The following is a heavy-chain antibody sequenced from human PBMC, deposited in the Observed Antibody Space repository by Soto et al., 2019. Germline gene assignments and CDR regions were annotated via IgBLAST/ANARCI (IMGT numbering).Heavy chain of an antibody. CDR3: ARIRAVVVTPIRHANWFDP. CDR1: GGSISSGDSY. CDR2: IYYSGST. D-gene: IGHD2-21*02. J-gene: IGHJ5*02. Sequence: QVQLQESGPGLVKPSQTLSLTCTVSGGSISSGDSYWRLIRQPPGKGLEGVGYIYYSGSTYYNPSLKSRVTVSGDTCKNQLSLRLSSVTDADAAVYYCARIRAVVVTPIRHANWFDPWGQGTLVTVSA. V-gene: IGHV4-30-4*01.